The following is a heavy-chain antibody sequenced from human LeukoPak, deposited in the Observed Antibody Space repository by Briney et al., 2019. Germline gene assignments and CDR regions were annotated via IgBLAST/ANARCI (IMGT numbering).Heavy chain of an antibody. D-gene: IGHD3-22*01. CDR3: ARSIPITMIVGRRFGY. V-gene: IGHV3-48*04. CDR2: ISSSSSTI. CDR1: GFTFSSYS. J-gene: IGHJ4*02. Sequence: PGGSLRLSCAASGFTFSSYSMNWVRQAPGKGLEWVSYISSSSSTIYYADSVKGRFTISRDNAKNSLYLQMNSLRAEDTAVYYCARSIPITMIVGRRFGYWGQGTLVTVSS.